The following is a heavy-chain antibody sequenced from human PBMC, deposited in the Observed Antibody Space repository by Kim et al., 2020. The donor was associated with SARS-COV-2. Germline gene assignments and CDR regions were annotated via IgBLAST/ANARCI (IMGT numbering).Heavy chain of an antibody. V-gene: IGHV3-21*06. CDR3: ARDPAGYYYYYYMDV. Sequence: DSLKGHFPISRDNAKNSLYRQMNNLRAEDTAVYYCARDPAGYYYYYYMDVWGKGTTVTVSS. J-gene: IGHJ6*03.